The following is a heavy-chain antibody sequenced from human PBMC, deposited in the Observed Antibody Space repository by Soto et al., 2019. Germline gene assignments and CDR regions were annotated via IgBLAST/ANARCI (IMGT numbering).Heavy chain of an antibody. V-gene: IGHV1-24*01. CDR1: GYTLTELS. D-gene: IGHD3-9*01. CDR3: ATSKRYFDWLFRTYYFDY. J-gene: IGHJ4*02. Sequence: ASVKVSCKVSGYTLTELSMHWVRQAPGKGLEWMGGFDPGDGETIYAQKFQGRVTMTEDTSTDTAYMELSSLRSEDTAVYYCATSKRYFDWLFRTYYFDYWGQGTLVTVSS. CDR2: FDPGDGET.